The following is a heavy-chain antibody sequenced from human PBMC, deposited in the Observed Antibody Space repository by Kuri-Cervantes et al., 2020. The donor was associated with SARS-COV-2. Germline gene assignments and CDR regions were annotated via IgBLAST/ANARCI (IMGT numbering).Heavy chain of an antibody. D-gene: IGHD2-21*01. CDR2: INPNSGNT. CDR3: YCAPKEGFDS. CDR1: GYTFTGYY. Sequence: ASVKVSCKASGYTFTGYYMHWVRQAPGQGLEWMGWINPNSGNTLYAQIFQDRVTMTRDTSTSTAYMELSSLTSEDTAIYYCYCAPKEGFDSWGQGTLVTVSS. J-gene: IGHJ4*02. V-gene: IGHV1-2*02.